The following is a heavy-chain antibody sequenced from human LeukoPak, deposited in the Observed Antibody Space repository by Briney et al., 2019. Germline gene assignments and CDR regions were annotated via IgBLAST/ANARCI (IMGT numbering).Heavy chain of an antibody. Sequence: SGTLSLTCTVSDYSISSGYYWGWIRQPPGKGLSWIGSMYYSGNTYYNPSLKSRVSMSVDTSKNQFSLKLSSVTAADTAVYYCARDRASGRAFDIWGQGTTVTVSS. J-gene: IGHJ3*02. V-gene: IGHV4-38-2*02. CDR2: MYYSGNT. CDR3: ARDRASGRAFDI. CDR1: DYSISSGYY. D-gene: IGHD1-14*01.